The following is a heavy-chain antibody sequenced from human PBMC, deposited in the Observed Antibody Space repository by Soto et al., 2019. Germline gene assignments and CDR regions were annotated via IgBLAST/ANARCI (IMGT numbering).Heavy chain of an antibody. J-gene: IGHJ6*02. Sequence: GESLNISCKGSGYSFTSYWFSWVRQMPGKGLEWMGRIDPSDSYTNYSPSFQGHVTISADKSISTAYLQWSSLKASDTAMYSCAGLTVRGYYYYGMDVWGQGTTVTVSS. V-gene: IGHV5-10-1*01. D-gene: IGHD4-4*01. CDR3: AGLTVRGYYYYGMDV. CDR1: GYSFTSYW. CDR2: IDPSDSYT.